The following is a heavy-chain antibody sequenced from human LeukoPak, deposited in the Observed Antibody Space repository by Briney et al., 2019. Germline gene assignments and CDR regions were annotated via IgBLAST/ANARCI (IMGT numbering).Heavy chain of an antibody. V-gene: IGHV3-23*01. CDR1: GISLSNYA. Sequence: PGGSLRLSCVVSGISLSNYAMTWVRQAPGKGLEWVSYISERGGSTTYADSVKGRFIISRDTSLNTLYLQMNNLRAEDTAVYFCAKRGVVIRGILVIGYHQEAYHYDFWGQGVLVTASS. D-gene: IGHD3-10*01. CDR3: AKRGVVIRGILVIGYHQEAYHYDF. CDR2: ISERGGST. J-gene: IGHJ4*02.